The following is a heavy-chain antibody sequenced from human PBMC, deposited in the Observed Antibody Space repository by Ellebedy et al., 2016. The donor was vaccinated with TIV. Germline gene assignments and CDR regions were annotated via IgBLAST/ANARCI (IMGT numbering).Heavy chain of an antibody. CDR1: GFTFSNYA. J-gene: IGHJ4*02. V-gene: IGHV3-30*01. CDR2: ISYDGGIQ. CDR3: AKFPYYYDSSGYSF. Sequence: PGGSLRLSCAASGFTFSNYAMHWVRQAPGKGLEWVAVISYDGGIQYYADSVKGRFTISRDNSKNTLYLRMNSLRAEDTAVYYCAKFPYYYDSSGYSFWGQGTLVTVSS. D-gene: IGHD3-22*01.